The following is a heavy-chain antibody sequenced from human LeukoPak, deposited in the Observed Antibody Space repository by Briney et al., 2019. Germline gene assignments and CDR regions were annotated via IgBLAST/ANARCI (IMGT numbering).Heavy chain of an antibody. CDR2: ISWNSGSI. CDR1: GFTFDDYA. D-gene: IGHD3-22*01. V-gene: IGHV3-9*01. J-gene: IGHJ2*01. Sequence: GGSLRLSCAASGFTFDDYAMHWVRQAPGKGLEWVSGISWNSGSIGYADSVKGRFTISRDNAKNSLYLQMNSLRAEDTALYYCAKGARGYYYDSSGYYSWYFDLWGRGTLVTVSS. CDR3: AKGARGYYYDSSGYYSWYFDL.